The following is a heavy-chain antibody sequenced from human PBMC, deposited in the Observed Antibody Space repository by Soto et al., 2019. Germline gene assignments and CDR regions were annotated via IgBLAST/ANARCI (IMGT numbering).Heavy chain of an antibody. CDR1: GGTFSSYA. J-gene: IGHJ4*02. Sequence: QVQLVQSGAEVKKPGSSVQVSCTASGGTFSSYAISWVRQTPGHGLEWMGGIIPIFGTPNYAQKLQGRVTITAEESTSTAYMELGSLRSEDTAVYYCERESLKDYSDSSGTFDYWGQGTLVTVS. CDR2: IIPIFGTP. V-gene: IGHV1-69*12. CDR3: ERESLKDYSDSSGTFDY. D-gene: IGHD3-22*01.